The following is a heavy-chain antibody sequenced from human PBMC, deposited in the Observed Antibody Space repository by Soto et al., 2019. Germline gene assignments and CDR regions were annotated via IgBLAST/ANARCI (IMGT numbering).Heavy chain of an antibody. V-gene: IGHV4-34*01. CDR1: GGSFSGYY. CDR3: ASFFYYGSGFYYYYGMDV. CDR2: INHSGST. J-gene: IGHJ6*02. D-gene: IGHD3-10*01. Sequence: SGTRSLTCAVYGGSFSGYYWSWIRQPPGKGLEWIAEINHSGSTNYNPSLKRRVTISVDTSKNQFSLKLSSVTAADTAVYYCASFFYYGSGFYYYYGMDVWGQGTTVTVSS.